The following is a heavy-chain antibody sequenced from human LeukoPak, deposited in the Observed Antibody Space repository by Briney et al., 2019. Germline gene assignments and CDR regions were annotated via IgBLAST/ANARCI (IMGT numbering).Heavy chain of an antibody. CDR1: GYTFTSYY. V-gene: IGHV1-46*01. D-gene: IGHD3-3*01. J-gene: IGHJ2*01. Sequence: ASVKVSCKASGYTFTSYYMHWVRQAPGQGLEWMGIINPSSGSTSYAQKFQGRVTMTRDTSTSTVYMELSSLRSEDTAVYYCARAVEILEWPTDLWGRGTLVTVSS. CDR3: ARAVEILEWPTDL. CDR2: INPSSGST.